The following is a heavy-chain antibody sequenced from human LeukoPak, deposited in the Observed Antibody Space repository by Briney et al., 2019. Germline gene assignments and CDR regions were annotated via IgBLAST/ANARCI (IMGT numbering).Heavy chain of an antibody. D-gene: IGHD5-12*01. Sequence: PSETLSLTCTVSGGSVSSSSYYWGWIRQPPGKGLEWIESIYYSGSTYYNPSLKSRITISVYTSKNQFSLNLSSVTAADTAVYYCARHSGHIYSGYVNYFDYWGQGTLVAVSS. J-gene: IGHJ4*02. CDR1: GGSVSSSSYY. V-gene: IGHV4-39*01. CDR2: IYYSGST. CDR3: ARHSGHIYSGYVNYFDY.